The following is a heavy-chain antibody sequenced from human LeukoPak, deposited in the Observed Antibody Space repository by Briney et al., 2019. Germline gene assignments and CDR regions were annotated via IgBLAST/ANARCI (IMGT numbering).Heavy chain of an antibody. V-gene: IGHV1-8*03. CDR3: ARKRQQLGHYYYYYYMDV. D-gene: IGHD6-13*01. CDR2: MNLNSGNT. Sequence: ASVKVSCKASGYTFTSYDINWVRQATGQGLEWMGWMNLNSGNTGYAQKFQGRVTITRNTSISTAYIELSSLRSEDTAAYYCARKRQQLGHYYYYYYMDVWGKGTTVTVSS. CDR1: GYTFTSYD. J-gene: IGHJ6*03.